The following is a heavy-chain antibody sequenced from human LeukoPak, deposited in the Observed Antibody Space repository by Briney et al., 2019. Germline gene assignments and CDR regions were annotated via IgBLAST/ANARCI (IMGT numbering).Heavy chain of an antibody. CDR1: GGTFSSYA. Sequence: SVKVSCKASGGTFSSYAISWVRQAPGQGLEWMGGIIPIFGTANYAQKFQGRVTITADESTSTAYMELSSLRSEDTAVYYCARDPRASIYDILTGGYYYYYGMDVWGQGTTVTVSS. J-gene: IGHJ6*02. D-gene: IGHD3-9*01. CDR3: ARDPRASIYDILTGGYYYYYGMDV. V-gene: IGHV1-69*13. CDR2: IIPIFGTA.